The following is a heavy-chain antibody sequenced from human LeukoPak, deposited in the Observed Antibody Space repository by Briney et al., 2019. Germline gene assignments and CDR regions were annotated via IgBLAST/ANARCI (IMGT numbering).Heavy chain of an antibody. V-gene: IGHV4-59*01. CDR3: AKVSIAAAALDY. J-gene: IGHJ4*02. CDR2: IYYSGST. D-gene: IGHD6-13*01. Sequence: SETLSLTCTVSGGSISSYYWSWIRQPPGKGLEWIGYIYYSGSTNYNPSLKSRVTISVDTSKNQFSLKLSSVTAADTAVYYCAKVSIAAAALDYWGQGTLVTVSS. CDR1: GGSISSYY.